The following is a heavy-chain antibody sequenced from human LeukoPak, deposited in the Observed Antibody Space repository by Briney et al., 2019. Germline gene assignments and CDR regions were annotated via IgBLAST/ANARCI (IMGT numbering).Heavy chain of an antibody. V-gene: IGHV3-7*01. Sequence: PGGSLRLSCAASGFIFTNYFMSWVRQAPGKGLKWVASIKHDGSEKYYVDSVRGRFTISRDNTMNSLYLQMNSLRAEDTAVYYCARRSPLPPYYYYYGMDVWGQGTTVTVSS. CDR1: GFIFTNYF. CDR2: IKHDGSEK. J-gene: IGHJ6*02. CDR3: ARRSPLPPYYYYYGMDV.